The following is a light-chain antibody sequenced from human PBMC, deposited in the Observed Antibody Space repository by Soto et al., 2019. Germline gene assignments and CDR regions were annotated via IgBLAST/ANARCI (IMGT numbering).Light chain of an antibody. Sequence: QSVLTQPHSVSGAPGHRVTISCTGSSSNIGAGYYVHWYQQLPRTAPELLIYGNRNRPSGVPDRFSGPKSGTAASLAITGLQAEDGADYYCQSYDSRRSGDVFGTGTKVTVL. CDR3: QSYDSRRSGDV. CDR1: SSNIGAGYY. CDR2: GNR. J-gene: IGLJ1*01. V-gene: IGLV1-40*01.